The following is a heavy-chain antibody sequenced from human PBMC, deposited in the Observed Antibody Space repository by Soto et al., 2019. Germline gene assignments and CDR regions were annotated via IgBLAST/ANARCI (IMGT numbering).Heavy chain of an antibody. CDR1: GYTFTTYG. CDR3: ARDPSYYGMDV. V-gene: IGHV1-18*01. Sequence: ASVKVSCKASGYTFTTYGITWVRQAPGQGLEWMGWISTYNGNTTYPQKFQGRVTMTTDTSTSTAYMELRSLRSEDTAVYYCARDPSYYGMDVWGQGTTVTVSS. J-gene: IGHJ6*02. CDR2: ISTYNGNT.